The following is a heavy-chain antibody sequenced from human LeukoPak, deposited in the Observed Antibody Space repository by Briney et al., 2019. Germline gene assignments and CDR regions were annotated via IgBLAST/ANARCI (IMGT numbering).Heavy chain of an antibody. V-gene: IGHV3-23*01. CDR2: ISGSGGST. CDR3: AKDLSGSYPQADAFDI. Sequence: GGSLRLSCAASGFTFSSYAMSWVRQAPGKGLEWVSAISGSGGSTYYADSVKGRFTISRDNSKNTLYLQMNSLRAEDTAVYYCAKDLSGSYPQADAFDIWGQGTMATVSS. D-gene: IGHD1-26*01. J-gene: IGHJ3*02. CDR1: GFTFSSYA.